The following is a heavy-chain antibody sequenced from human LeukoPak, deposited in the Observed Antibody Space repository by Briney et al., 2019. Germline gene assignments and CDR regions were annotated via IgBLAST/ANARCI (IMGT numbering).Heavy chain of an antibody. V-gene: IGHV3-30*04. Sequence: GGSLRLSCAASGFTFSSYAMHWVRQAPGKGLEWVAVISYDGSNKYYADSVKGRFTISRDNSKNTLYLQMNSLRAEDTAVYYCAKDILWFGELLGGYFDYWGQGTLVTVSS. D-gene: IGHD3-10*01. CDR2: ISYDGSNK. CDR1: GFTFSSYA. CDR3: AKDILWFGELLGGYFDY. J-gene: IGHJ4*02.